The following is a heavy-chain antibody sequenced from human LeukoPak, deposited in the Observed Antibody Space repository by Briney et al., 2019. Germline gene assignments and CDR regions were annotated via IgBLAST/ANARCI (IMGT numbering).Heavy chain of an antibody. V-gene: IGHV1-2*02. Sequence: GASVKVSCKASGYTFTGYYMHWVRQAPGQGLEWMGWINPNSGGTNYAQKFQGRVTMTRDTSISTAYMELSRLRSDDTALYYCARETGYCSGGRCYFIYWGQGTLVTVSS. CDR3: ARETGYCSGGRCYFIY. D-gene: IGHD2-15*01. CDR2: INPNSGGT. J-gene: IGHJ4*02. CDR1: GYTFTGYY.